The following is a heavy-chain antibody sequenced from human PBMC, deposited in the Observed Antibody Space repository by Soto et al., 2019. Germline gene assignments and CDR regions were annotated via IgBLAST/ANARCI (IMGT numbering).Heavy chain of an antibody. Sequence: PSETLSLTCTVSGGSISSGGYYWSWIRQHPGKGLEWIGYIYYSGSTYYNPSLKSRVTISVDTSKNQFSLKLSSVTAADTAVYYCARDRSRGSDFDYWGQGTLVTVSS. V-gene: IGHV4-31*03. CDR3: ARDRSRGSDFDY. J-gene: IGHJ4*02. D-gene: IGHD1-26*01. CDR1: GGSISSGGYY. CDR2: IYYSGST.